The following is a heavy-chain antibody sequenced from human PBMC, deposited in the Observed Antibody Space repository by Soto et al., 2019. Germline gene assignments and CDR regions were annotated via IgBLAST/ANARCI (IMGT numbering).Heavy chain of an antibody. D-gene: IGHD1-26*01. J-gene: IGHJ5*02. CDR2: IYYSGST. Sequence: GTLSLTCTVSGGSISSYYWSWIRQPPGKGLEWIGYIYYSGSTNYNPSLKSRVTISVDTSKNQFSLKLSSVTAADTAVYYCARDGYSGSYLGNWFDPWGQGTLVTVSS. V-gene: IGHV4-59*01. CDR1: GGSISSYY. CDR3: ARDGYSGSYLGNWFDP.